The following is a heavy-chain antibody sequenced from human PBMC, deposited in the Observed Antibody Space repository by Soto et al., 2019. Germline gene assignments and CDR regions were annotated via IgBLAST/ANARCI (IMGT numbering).Heavy chain of an antibody. D-gene: IGHD6-6*01. CDR3: ARNRPSSIAARLNLGYYIDV. CDR1: GGSISSGGYY. J-gene: IGHJ6*03. CDR2: IYYSGST. Sequence: SETLSLTCTVSGGSISSGGYYWSWIRPHPGKGREWIGYIYYSGSTYSNPSLKSRVTKSVDTSKNQFSLKLSSVTAADTAVYYCARNRPSSIAARLNLGYYIDVWGKGTTVTVSS. V-gene: IGHV4-31*03.